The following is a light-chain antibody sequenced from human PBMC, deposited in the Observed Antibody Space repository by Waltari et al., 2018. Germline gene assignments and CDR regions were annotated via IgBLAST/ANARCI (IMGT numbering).Light chain of an antibody. CDR3: QQSYSFPPT. Sequence: DIQMTQSPSSVSASVGDRVTITCRASQGIDRWLAWYQQKPGKAPKLLIYAASFLESGLPSRFIVGGSGTNFTLTVSSLQPEDFATFYCQQSYSFPPTFGQGTKVEIK. CDR2: AAS. V-gene: IGKV1-12*01. CDR1: QGIDRW. J-gene: IGKJ1*01.